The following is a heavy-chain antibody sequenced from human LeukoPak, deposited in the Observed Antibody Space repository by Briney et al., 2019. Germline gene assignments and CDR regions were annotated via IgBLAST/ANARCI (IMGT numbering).Heavy chain of an antibody. J-gene: IGHJ4*02. CDR2: ISGGPDST. Sequence: GGSLRLSCAASGFTTYSFSDYTMNWVRQVPGKGLEWVSSISGGPDSTYYADSVKGRFTISRDNSKNMLYLQMNSLRAEDTAVYYCAKEIAAIGLPAVDYRGQGTLVTVSS. D-gene: IGHD6-13*01. CDR1: GFTTYSFSDYT. CDR3: AKEIAAIGLPAVDY. V-gene: IGHV3-23*01.